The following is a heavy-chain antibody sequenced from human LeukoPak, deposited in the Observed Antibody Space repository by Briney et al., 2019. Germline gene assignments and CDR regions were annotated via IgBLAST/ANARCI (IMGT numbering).Heavy chain of an antibody. Sequence: GGSLRLSCAASGFSLSTYWVSWVRQAPGKGLEWVANIKQDESEKDYVDSVKGRFTISRDNAKNSLYLQMSSLRAEDTAVYYCATYSGAHHKTFDDWGQGTLVTVSS. J-gene: IGHJ4*02. CDR3: ATYSGAHHKTFDD. V-gene: IGHV3-7*03. CDR2: IKQDESEK. D-gene: IGHD1-26*01. CDR1: GFSLSTYW.